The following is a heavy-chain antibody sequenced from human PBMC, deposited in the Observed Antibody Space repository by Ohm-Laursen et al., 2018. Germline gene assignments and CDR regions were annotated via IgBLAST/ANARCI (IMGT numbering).Heavy chain of an antibody. V-gene: IGHV4-34*01. D-gene: IGHD3-10*01. J-gene: IGHJ5*02. Sequence: GTLSLTCAVYGGSFSGYYWSWIRQPPGKGLEWIGTIYHSGSTNYNPSLKSRVTISVDTSKNQFSLKLSSVTAADTAVYYCARAQNTMVRGVIPRPNWFDPWGQGTLVTVSS. CDR3: ARAQNTMVRGVIPRPNWFDP. CDR1: GGSFSGYY. CDR2: IYHSGST.